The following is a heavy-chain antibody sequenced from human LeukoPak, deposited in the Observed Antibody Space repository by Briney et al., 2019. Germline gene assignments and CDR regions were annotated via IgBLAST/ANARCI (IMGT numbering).Heavy chain of an antibody. CDR3: ARLGGYDYYFDY. V-gene: IGHV4-34*01. CDR1: GGSFSGYY. D-gene: IGHD5-12*01. CDR2: INHSGST. Sequence: SETLSLTCAVCGGSFSGYYWSWIRQPPGKGLEWIGEINHSGSTNYNPSLKSRVTISVDTSKNQFSLKLSSVTAADTAVYYCARLGGYDYYFDYWGQGTLVTVSS. J-gene: IGHJ4*02.